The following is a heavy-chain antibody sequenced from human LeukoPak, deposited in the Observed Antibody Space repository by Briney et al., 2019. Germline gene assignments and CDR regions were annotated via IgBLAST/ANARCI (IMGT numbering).Heavy chain of an antibody. CDR2: ISYDGSNK. V-gene: IGHV3-30*04. Sequence: GRSLRLSCAASGFIFSSYAMHWVRQAPGKGLEWVAVISYDGSNKYYADSVKGRFTISRDNSKNTLYLQMNSLRAEDTAVYYCARTTVMIPSAFVYWGQGTLVTVSS. D-gene: IGHD4-11*01. CDR3: ARTTVMIPSAFVY. J-gene: IGHJ4*02. CDR1: GFIFSSYA.